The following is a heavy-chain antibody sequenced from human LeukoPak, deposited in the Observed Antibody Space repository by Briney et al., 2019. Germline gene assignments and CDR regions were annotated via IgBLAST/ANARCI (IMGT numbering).Heavy chain of an antibody. V-gene: IGHV3-23*01. D-gene: IGHD3-3*01. Sequence: PGGSLRLSCAASGFTFSSYAMSWVRQAPGKGLEWVSAISGSGGSTYYADSVKGRFTISRDNSKNTLYLQMNSLRAEDTAVYYCAAAIWSGYSYYYYYGMDVWGQGTTVTVSS. CDR3: AAAIWSGYSYYYYYGMDV. CDR2: ISGSGGST. J-gene: IGHJ6*02. CDR1: GFTFSSYA.